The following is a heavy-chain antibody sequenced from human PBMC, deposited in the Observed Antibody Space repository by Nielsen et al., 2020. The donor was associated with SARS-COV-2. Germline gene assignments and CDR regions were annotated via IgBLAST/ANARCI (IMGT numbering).Heavy chain of an antibody. CDR1: GFTFDDYA. CDR3: ARDSRGAFDL. Sequence: GESLKISCAASGFTFDDYAMHWVRQVPGKELEWVAGINWRGGIGYGDSVKGRFTISRDNANNSLYLQMNSLRAEDTALYHCARDSRGAFDLWGQGTKVIASA. CDR2: INWRGGI. J-gene: IGHJ3*01. V-gene: IGHV3-20*01.